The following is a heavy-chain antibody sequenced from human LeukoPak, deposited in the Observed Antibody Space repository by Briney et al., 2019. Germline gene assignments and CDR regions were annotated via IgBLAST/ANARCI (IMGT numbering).Heavy chain of an antibody. D-gene: IGHD4-11*01. CDR2: INWNGGST. Sequence: GGSLRLSCAASGFTFDDYGMSWVRQAPGKGLERVSGINWNGGSTGYADSVKGRFTISRDNAKNSLYLQMNSLRAEDTAVYYCASDDYSNSRAAYWGQGTLVTVSS. CDR3: ASDDYSNSRAAY. V-gene: IGHV3-20*04. CDR1: GFTFDDYG. J-gene: IGHJ4*02.